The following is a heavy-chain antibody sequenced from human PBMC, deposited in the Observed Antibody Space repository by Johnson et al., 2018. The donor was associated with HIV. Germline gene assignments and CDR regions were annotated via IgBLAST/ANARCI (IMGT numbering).Heavy chain of an antibody. V-gene: IGHV3-7*01. CDR1: GFTVSSNY. Sequence: VQLVESGGGVVRPGGSLRLSCAASGFTVSSNYMSWVRQAPGKGLEWVANIKQDGSERYYVDSVKGRFTISRDNAKNSLSLQMDSLRAEDTAVYYCARESTGAGTAFDIWGQGTMVTVSS. J-gene: IGHJ3*02. CDR2: IKQDGSER. D-gene: IGHD2-8*02. CDR3: ARESTGAGTAFDI.